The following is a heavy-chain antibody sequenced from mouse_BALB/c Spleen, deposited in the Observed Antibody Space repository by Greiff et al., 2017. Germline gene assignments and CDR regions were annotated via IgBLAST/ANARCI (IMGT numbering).Heavy chain of an antibody. Sequence: VQLVESGGGLVKPGGSLKLSCAASGFTFSSYAMSWVRQSPEKRLEWVAEISSGGSYTYYPDTVTGRFTISRDNAKNTLYLEMSSLRSEDTAMYYCARANWDYWGQGTTLTVSS. CDR2: ISSGGSYT. CDR1: GFTFSSYA. J-gene: IGHJ2*01. D-gene: IGHD4-1*01. CDR3: ARANWDY. V-gene: IGHV5-9-4*01.